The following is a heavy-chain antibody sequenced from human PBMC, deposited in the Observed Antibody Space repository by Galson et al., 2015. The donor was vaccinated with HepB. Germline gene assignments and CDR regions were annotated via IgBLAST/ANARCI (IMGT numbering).Heavy chain of an antibody. J-gene: IGHJ4*02. Sequence: VKVSCKASGGTFSSSGISWVRQAPGQGLEWMGGIFPIFGTPNYAQKFQGRVTITADESTSTAYMELSSLRSEDTAVYYCARDRDGDYVNYWGQGTLVTVSS. CDR3: ARDRDGDYVNY. CDR1: GGTFSSSG. D-gene: IGHD4-17*01. V-gene: IGHV1-69*01. CDR2: IFPIFGTP.